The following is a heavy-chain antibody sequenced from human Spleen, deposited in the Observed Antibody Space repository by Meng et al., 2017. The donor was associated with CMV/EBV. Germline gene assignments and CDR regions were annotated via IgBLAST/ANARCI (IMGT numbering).Heavy chain of an antibody. CDR2: ISSGSTAI. CDR3: ARDPEFQ. J-gene: IGHJ1*01. D-gene: IGHD1-14*01. V-gene: IGHV3-48*04. Sequence: GGSLRLSCAASGFTFSDYPMNWVRQAPGKGLEWVSYISSGSTAIFYADSVRGRFTISRDNAKNSLYLQMNSLRAEDTAVYYCARDPEFQWGQGTLVTVSS. CDR1: GFTFSDYP.